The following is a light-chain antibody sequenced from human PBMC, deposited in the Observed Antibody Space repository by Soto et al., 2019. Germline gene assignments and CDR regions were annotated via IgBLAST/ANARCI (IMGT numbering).Light chain of an antibody. CDR2: GNT. Sequence: QSVLTQTHSVSGAPGQRGTISCAGSSSNIGAGFDVNWDQQLPGTAPKLLIYGNTNRPSGIPDRFSGSKSGTSASLAITGLQAEDEADYYCQAYDSSLSGLWVFGGGTKLTVL. CDR3: QAYDSSLSGLWV. J-gene: IGLJ3*02. V-gene: IGLV1-40*01. CDR1: SSNIGAGFD.